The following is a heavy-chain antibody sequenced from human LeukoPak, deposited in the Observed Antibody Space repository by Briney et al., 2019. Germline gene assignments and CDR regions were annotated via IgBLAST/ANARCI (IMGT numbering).Heavy chain of an antibody. V-gene: IGHV5-51*01. Sequence: GVALQISYKVSVSGFTSYWMGWVRQMPGKGLEWMVIIYPGVSDSRFTPSFQGLVTISPDKSSSTAYLQCSSLKATDTAMYYCASTIPDIVVVTATTYGFLYNWFDRWGQGSLVTVSS. J-gene: IGHJ5*02. CDR1: VSGFTSYW. D-gene: IGHD2-2*01. CDR3: ASTIPDIVVVTATTYGFLYNWFDR. CDR2: IYPGVSDS.